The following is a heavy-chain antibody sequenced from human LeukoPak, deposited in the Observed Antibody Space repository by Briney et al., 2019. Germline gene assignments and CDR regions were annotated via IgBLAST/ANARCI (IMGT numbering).Heavy chain of an antibody. CDR1: GFTFSSYG. CDR2: ISYDGSSK. D-gene: IGHD3-22*01. CDR3: AKDVTMIVVVIDY. J-gene: IGHJ4*02. V-gene: IGHV3-30*18. Sequence: PGGSLRLSCAASGFTFSSYGMHWVRQAPGKGLEWVAVISYDGSSKYYADSVKGRFTISRDNSKNTLYLQMNSLRAEDTAVYYCAKDVTMIVVVIDYWGQGTLVTVSS.